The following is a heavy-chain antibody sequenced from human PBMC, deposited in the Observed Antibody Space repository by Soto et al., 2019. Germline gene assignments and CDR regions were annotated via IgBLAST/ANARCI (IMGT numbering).Heavy chain of an antibody. V-gene: IGHV3-30-3*01. D-gene: IGHD3-22*01. CDR2: ISYDGSDK. Sequence: GGSLRLSCAASGFTFSRYAMHWVRQAPGKGLEGVAVISYDGSDKYYADSVKGRFTISRDNSKNTLYLQMNSLRAEDTAVYYCARLYYYDRSTYYGAFDYWGQGTRVTVSS. J-gene: IGHJ4*02. CDR3: ARLYYYDRSTYYGAFDY. CDR1: GFTFSRYA.